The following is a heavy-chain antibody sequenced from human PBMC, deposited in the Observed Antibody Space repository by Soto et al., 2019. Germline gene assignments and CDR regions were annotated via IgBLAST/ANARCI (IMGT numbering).Heavy chain of an antibody. CDR3: ARSRPYYDSSGYYSNWFDP. D-gene: IGHD3-22*01. CDR2: INPNSGGT. J-gene: IGHJ5*02. CDR1: GYTFTGYY. V-gene: IGHV1-2*04. Sequence: PSVKVSCKASGYTFTGYYMHWVRQAPGQGLEWMGWINPNSGGTNYAQKFQGWVTMTRDTSISTAYMELSRLRSDDTAVYYCARSRPYYDSSGYYSNWFDPWGQGTLVTVSS.